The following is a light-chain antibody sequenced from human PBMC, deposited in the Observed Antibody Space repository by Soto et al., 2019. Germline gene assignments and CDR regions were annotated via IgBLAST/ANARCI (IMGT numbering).Light chain of an antibody. Sequence: EIVLTQSPGTLSLSPGERVTLSCRASQSISGSYLAWYQQKRGQAPRLLVYGATTRATGIPDRFSGSGSGSDFTLIISRLEPEDFAVYFCQQYGVSPQSFGPGT. CDR2: GAT. CDR1: QSISGSY. CDR3: QQYGVSPQS. J-gene: IGKJ3*01. V-gene: IGKV3-20*01.